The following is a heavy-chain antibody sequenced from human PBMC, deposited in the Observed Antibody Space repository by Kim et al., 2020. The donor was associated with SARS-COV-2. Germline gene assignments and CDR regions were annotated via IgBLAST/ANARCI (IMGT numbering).Heavy chain of an antibody. J-gene: IGHJ4*02. CDR2: ISGSGGST. CDR3: AKDGLGDRGDDYGDYTAGLFRSGASYYFDY. CDR1: GFTFSSYA. D-gene: IGHD4-17*01. V-gene: IGHV3-23*01. Sequence: GGSLRLSCAASGFTFSSYAMSWVRQAPGKGLEWVSAISGSGGSTYYADSVKGRFTISRDNSKNTLYLQMNSLRAEDTAVYYCAKDGLGDRGDDYGDYTAGLFRSGASYYFDYWGQGTLVTVSS.